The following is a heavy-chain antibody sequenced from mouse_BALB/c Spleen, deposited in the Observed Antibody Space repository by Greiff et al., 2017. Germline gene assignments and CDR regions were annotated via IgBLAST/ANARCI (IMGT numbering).Heavy chain of an antibody. CDR1: GFSLTSYG. CDR3: AGNLAWFAY. Sequence: VKLMESGPGLVAPSQSLSITCTVSGFSLTSYGVHWVRQPPGKGLEWLGVIWAGGSTNYNSALMSRLSISKDNSKSQVFLKMNSLQANDTAIYYCAGNLAWFAYWGQGTLVTVSA. V-gene: IGHV2-9*02. J-gene: IGHJ3*01. CDR2: IWAGGST.